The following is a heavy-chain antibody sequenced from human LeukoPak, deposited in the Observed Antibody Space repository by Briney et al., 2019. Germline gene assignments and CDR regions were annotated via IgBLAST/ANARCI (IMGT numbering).Heavy chain of an antibody. CDR3: ARDDTVVVGATWDAFDI. V-gene: IGHV4-4*07. Sequence: SETLSLTCTVSGGSISSYYWSWIRRPAGKGLEWIGRIYTSGSTNYNPSLKSRVTMSVDTSKNQFSLKLSSVTAADTAVYYCARDDTVVVGATWDAFDIWGQGTMVTVSS. J-gene: IGHJ3*02. CDR2: IYTSGST. CDR1: GGSISSYY. D-gene: IGHD1-26*01.